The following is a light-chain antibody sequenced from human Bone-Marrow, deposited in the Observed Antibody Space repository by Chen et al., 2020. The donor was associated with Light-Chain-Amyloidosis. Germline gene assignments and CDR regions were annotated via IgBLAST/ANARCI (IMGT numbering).Light chain of an antibody. CDR2: EVT. CDR3: SSYTMTDTLG. Sequence: QSALTQPASVSGYPGTSITISCTGTSSDVSGDNHVSWYQQHPDKAPKLMSYEVTNRPSWVPDRFSGSNTDNTASLTISGLQTAAAADSFCSSYTMTDTLGFGSGSSVTVL. V-gene: IGLV2-14*01. CDR1: SSDVSGDNH. J-gene: IGLJ1*01.